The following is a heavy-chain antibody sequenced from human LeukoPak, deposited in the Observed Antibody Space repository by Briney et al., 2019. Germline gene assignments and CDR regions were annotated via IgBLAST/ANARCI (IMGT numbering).Heavy chain of an antibody. Sequence: SETLSLTCAVYGGSFSGYYWSWIRQPPGKGLEWIGEINHSGSTNYNLSLKSRVTISVDTSKNQFSLKLSSVTAADTAVYYCARGRRYDFWSGYYNDYYYYYMDVWGKGTTVTVSS. J-gene: IGHJ6*03. CDR3: ARGRRYDFWSGYYNDYYYYYMDV. CDR1: GGSFSGYY. V-gene: IGHV4-34*01. D-gene: IGHD3-3*01. CDR2: INHSGST.